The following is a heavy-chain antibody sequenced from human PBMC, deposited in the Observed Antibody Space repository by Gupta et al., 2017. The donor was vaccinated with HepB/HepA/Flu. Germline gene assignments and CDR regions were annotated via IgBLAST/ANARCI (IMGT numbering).Heavy chain of an antibody. Sequence: QVQLVESGGGVVQPGRSLRLSCAASGFTFRCYGMHWVRQAPGKGLEWVAVIWYDGSNKYYADSVKGRFTISRDNSKNTLYLQMNSLRAEDTAVYYCARDELLWFGDGAFDIWGQGTMVTVSS. V-gene: IGHV3-33*01. CDR2: IWYDGSNK. D-gene: IGHD3-10*01. J-gene: IGHJ3*02. CDR3: ARDELLWFGDGAFDI. CDR1: GFTFRCYG.